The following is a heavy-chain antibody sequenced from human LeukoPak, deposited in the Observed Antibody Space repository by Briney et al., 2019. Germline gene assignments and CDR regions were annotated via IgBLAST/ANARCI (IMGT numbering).Heavy chain of an antibody. CDR3: AKDITLAGSAIDS. V-gene: IGHV3-43D*03. D-gene: IGHD6-19*01. Sequence: PGGSLRLSCAASGFTFSSYEMNWVRQAPGKGLEWVSLISWDGGTTYYADSVKGRFTISRDNSINSLYLQLNSLRPEDTALYYCAKDITLAGSAIDSWGQGTLVTVSS. CDR1: GFTFSSYE. CDR2: ISWDGGTT. J-gene: IGHJ4*02.